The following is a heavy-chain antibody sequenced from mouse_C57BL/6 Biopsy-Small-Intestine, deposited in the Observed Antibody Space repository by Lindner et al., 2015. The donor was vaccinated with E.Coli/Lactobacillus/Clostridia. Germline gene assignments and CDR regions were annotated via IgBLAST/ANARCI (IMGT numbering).Heavy chain of an antibody. D-gene: IGHD2-1*01. V-gene: IGHV1-53*01. Sequence: SVKVSCKASAYTFTGHHIHWVRQAPGQGLEWMGIITPDTGATLHAQKFQGRLTMTRDTSTSTVYMELSSLRSADTAVYYCVKESNGNYLPTDYWGQGTLVTVSS. CDR3: VKESNGNYLPTDY. J-gene: IGHJ4*01. CDR2: ITPDTGAT. CDR1: AYTFTGHH.